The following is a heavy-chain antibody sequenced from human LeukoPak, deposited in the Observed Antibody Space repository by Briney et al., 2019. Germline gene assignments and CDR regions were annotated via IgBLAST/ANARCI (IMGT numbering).Heavy chain of an antibody. CDR2: INSDGSST. Sequence: GGSLRLSCAASGFTFSSSWMHWVRQAPGKGLVWVSRINSDGSSTSYADSVKGRFTISRDNAKNTLYLQMNSLRAEDTAVYYCARGSPHGIAVVPAANDYWGQGTLVTVSS. D-gene: IGHD2-2*01. CDR1: GFTFSSSW. V-gene: IGHV3-74*01. CDR3: ARGSPHGIAVVPAANDY. J-gene: IGHJ4*02.